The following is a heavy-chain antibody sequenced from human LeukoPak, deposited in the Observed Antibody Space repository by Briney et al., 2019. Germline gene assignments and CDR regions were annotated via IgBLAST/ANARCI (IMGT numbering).Heavy chain of an antibody. CDR2: MNPNSGNT. CDR3: ARGTRDSSTSYNWFDP. Sequence: GASVKVSCKASGYTFTSYDINWVRQATGQGLEWMGWMNPNSGNTGYAQKFQGRVTMTRNTSISTAYMELSSLRSEDTAVYYCARGTRDSSTSYNWFDPWGQGTLVTVSS. V-gene: IGHV1-8*01. CDR1: GYTFTSYD. D-gene: IGHD2-2*01. J-gene: IGHJ5*02.